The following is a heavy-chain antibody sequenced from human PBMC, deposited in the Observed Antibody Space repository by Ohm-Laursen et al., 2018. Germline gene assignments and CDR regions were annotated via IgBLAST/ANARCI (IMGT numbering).Heavy chain of an antibody. J-gene: IGHJ4*02. CDR2: ISSSSTTI. CDR3: ARDQYDYVWGSYSDY. V-gene: IGHV3-11*04. CDR1: GFTFSDYS. D-gene: IGHD3-16*01. Sequence: SLRLSCAASGFTFSDYSMTWIRQAPGKGLDWVSYISSSSTTIYYADSVKGRFTISRDNAKNSLYLQMNSLRAEDTAVYYCARDQYDYVWGSYSDYWGQGTLVTVSS.